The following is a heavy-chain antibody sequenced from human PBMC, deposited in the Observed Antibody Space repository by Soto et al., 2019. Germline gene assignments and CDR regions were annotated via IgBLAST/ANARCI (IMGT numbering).Heavy chain of an antibody. D-gene: IGHD3-10*01. CDR2: IIPILGIA. Sequence: QVQLVQSGAEVKKPGSSVKVSCKASGGTFSSYTISWVRQAPGQGLECMGRIIPILGIANYAQKFQGRVTITADKSTSTAYMELSSLRSEDTAVYYCARAGGPLDWYFDLWGRGTLVTVSS. V-gene: IGHV1-69*02. CDR1: GGTFSSYT. CDR3: ARAGGPLDWYFDL. J-gene: IGHJ2*01.